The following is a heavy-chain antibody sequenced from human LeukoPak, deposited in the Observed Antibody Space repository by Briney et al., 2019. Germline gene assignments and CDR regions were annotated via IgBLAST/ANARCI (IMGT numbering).Heavy chain of an antibody. D-gene: IGHD3-22*01. V-gene: IGHV4-34*01. Sequence: PPETLSLTCAVYGGSFSGYYWSWIRQPPGKGLEWIGEINHSGSTNYNPSLKSRVTISVDTSKNQFSLKLSSVTAADTAVYYCARARYYDSSGYYYRPIASLIDYWGQGTLVTVSS. CDR3: ARARYYDSSGYYYRPIASLIDY. J-gene: IGHJ4*02. CDR2: INHSGST. CDR1: GGSFSGYY.